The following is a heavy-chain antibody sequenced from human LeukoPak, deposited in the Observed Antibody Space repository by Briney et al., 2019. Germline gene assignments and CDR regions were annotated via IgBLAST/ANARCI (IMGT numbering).Heavy chain of an antibody. CDR3: ARKGIAVAWFQH. V-gene: IGHV1-46*01. D-gene: IGHD6-19*01. Sequence: ASVTVSFKASGYTFTSYYMHWVRQAPGQGLEWMGIINPSGGRTSYVQKFQGRVTMTRDTSTSTVYMELSSLRSEDTAVYYCARKGIAVAWFQHWGQGTLVTVSS. CDR1: GYTFTSYY. J-gene: IGHJ1*01. CDR2: INPSGGRT.